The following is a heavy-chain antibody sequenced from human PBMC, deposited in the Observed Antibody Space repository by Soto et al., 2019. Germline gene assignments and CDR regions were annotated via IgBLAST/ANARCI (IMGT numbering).Heavy chain of an antibody. D-gene: IGHD2-2*01. V-gene: IGHV3-30-3*01. Sequence: LRLSCAASGFTFSSYAMHWVRQAPGKGLEWVAVISYDGSNKYYADSVKGRFTISRDNSKNTLYLQMNSLRAEDTAVYYCARVEGGYCSSTTCPATYWGQGTLVTVSS. CDR2: ISYDGSNK. J-gene: IGHJ4*02. CDR1: GFTFSSYA. CDR3: ARVEGGYCSSTTCPATY.